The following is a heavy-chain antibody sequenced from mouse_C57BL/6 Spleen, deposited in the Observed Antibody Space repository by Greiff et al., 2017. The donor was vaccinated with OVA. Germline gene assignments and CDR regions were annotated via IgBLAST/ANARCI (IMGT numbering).Heavy chain of an antibody. CDR1: GFSLTSYG. CDR2: IWRGGST. D-gene: IGHD4-1*02. V-gene: IGHV2-5*01. CDR3: AKSQLAGDSFAY. Sequence: VQGVESGPGLVQPSQSLSITCTVSGFSLTSYGVHWVRQSPGKGLEWLGVIWRGGSTDYNAAFMSRLSITKDNSKSHVFFKMSSLQADDTAIYYCAKSQLAGDSFAYWGQGTLVTVSA. J-gene: IGHJ3*01.